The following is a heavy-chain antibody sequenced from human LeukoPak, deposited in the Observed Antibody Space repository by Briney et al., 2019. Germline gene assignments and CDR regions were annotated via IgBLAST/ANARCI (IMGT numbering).Heavy chain of an antibody. V-gene: IGHV1-2*02. Sequence: GASVKVSCKASGYTFTGYYMHWVRQAPGQGLEWMGWINPNSGGTNYAQKFQGRVTMTTDTSTSTAYMELRGLRSDDTAVYYCARDMNYDSSPFDYWGQGTLVTVSS. CDR3: ARDMNYDSSPFDY. CDR1: GYTFTGYY. J-gene: IGHJ4*02. CDR2: INPNSGGT. D-gene: IGHD3-22*01.